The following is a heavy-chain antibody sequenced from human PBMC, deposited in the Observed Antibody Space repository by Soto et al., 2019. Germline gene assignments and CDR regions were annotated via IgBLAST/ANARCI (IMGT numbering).Heavy chain of an antibody. Sequence: QVQLMESGGGVVQPGRSLRLSCAASGFTFSSYGMHWVRQAPGKGLEWVAVISYDGSNKYYADSVKGRFTISRDNSKNTLYLQMNSLRAEDTAVYYCAKGGERVIAMRGAFDIWGQGTMVTVSS. J-gene: IGHJ3*02. CDR1: GFTFSSYG. D-gene: IGHD2-21*01. CDR3: AKGGERVIAMRGAFDI. V-gene: IGHV3-30*18. CDR2: ISYDGSNK.